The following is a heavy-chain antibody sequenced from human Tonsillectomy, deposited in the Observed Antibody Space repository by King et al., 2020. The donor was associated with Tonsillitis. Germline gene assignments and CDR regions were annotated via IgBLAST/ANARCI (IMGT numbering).Heavy chain of an antibody. Sequence: VQLVQSGSELKKPGASVKVSCKASEYTFTSYPLNWVRQAPGQGLEWMGWINTNTGNPTYAQGFTGRFVFSLDTSVTTAYLHISGLKAEDTAVYYCVRASYYYDSSGYFSRAVWDHWGQGTLVTVSS. CDR2: INTNTGNP. V-gene: IGHV7-4-1*02. J-gene: IGHJ4*02. CDR1: EYTFTSYP. D-gene: IGHD3-22*01. CDR3: VRASYYYDSSGYFSRAVWDH.